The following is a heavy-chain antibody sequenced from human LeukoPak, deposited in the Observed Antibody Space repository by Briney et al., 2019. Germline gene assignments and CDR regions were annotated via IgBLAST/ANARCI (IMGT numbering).Heavy chain of an antibody. CDR2: ISPNGDST. Sequence: ASVKVSCKASGFTFTNFFMHWLRQAPGQGLEWMGIISPNGDSTAYARKFKGRLPMPRDPSTTTLYLERGGRKPGDRAIYYCGRADDREFDPWGQGTLVTVSS. CDR3: GRADDREFDP. V-gene: IGHV1-46*01. D-gene: IGHD3-10*01. CDR1: GFTFTNFF. J-gene: IGHJ5*02.